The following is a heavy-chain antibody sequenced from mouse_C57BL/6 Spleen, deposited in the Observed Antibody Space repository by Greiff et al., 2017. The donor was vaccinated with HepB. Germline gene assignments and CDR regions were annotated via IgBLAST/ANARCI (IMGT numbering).Heavy chain of an antibody. D-gene: IGHD1-1*01. V-gene: IGHV1-42*01. CDR3: ARRKYYGSSRLDY. J-gene: IGHJ2*01. Sequence: EVQLQQSGPELVKPGASVKISCKASGYSFTGYYMNWVKQSPEKSLEWIGEINPSTGGTTYNQKFKAKATLTVDKSSSTAYMQLKSMTSEDSAVYYCARRKYYGSSRLDYWGQGTTLTVSS. CDR2: INPSTGGT. CDR1: GYSFTGYY.